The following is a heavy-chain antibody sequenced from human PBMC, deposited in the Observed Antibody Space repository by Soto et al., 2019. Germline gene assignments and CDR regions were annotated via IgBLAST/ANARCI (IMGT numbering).Heavy chain of an antibody. J-gene: IGHJ4*02. Sequence: SETLSLTCTVSGGSISSSSYYWGWIRQPPGKGLEWIGSIYYSGSTYYNPSLKSRVTISVDTSKNQFSLKLSSVTAADTAVYYCARRRQLDYWGQGTLVIVSS. D-gene: IGHD6-13*01. CDR2: IYYSGST. V-gene: IGHV4-39*01. CDR3: ARRRQLDY. CDR1: GGSISSSSYY.